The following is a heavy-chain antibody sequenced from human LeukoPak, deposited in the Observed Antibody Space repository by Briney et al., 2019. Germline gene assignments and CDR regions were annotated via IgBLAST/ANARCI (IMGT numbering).Heavy chain of an antibody. V-gene: IGHV3-30*04. CDR2: ISYDGSNK. D-gene: IGHD3-9*01. CDR1: GSTFSTYA. Sequence: GGSLRLSCAASGSTFSTYAMHWVRQAPGKGLEWVAVISYDGSNKYHADSVKGRFTISRDNSKNTLSLQMNSLRAEDTAVYYCAGRYYDILTGGREGFDYWGQGTLVTVSS. J-gene: IGHJ4*02. CDR3: AGRYYDILTGGREGFDY.